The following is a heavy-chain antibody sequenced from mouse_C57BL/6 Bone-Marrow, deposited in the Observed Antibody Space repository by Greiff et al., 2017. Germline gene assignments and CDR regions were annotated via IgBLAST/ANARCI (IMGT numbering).Heavy chain of an antibody. J-gene: IGHJ4*01. CDR1: GFTFSDYG. V-gene: IGHV5-17*01. CDR3: AGGAPYAMDY. CDR2: ISSGSSTI. Sequence: EVQLQESGGGLVKPGGSLKLSCAASGFTFSDYGMHWVRQAPEKGLEWVAYISSGSSTIYYADTVKGRYTISRDNAKNTLFLHMTSLRSEDAAMYYCAGGAPYAMDYWGQGTSVTVSS.